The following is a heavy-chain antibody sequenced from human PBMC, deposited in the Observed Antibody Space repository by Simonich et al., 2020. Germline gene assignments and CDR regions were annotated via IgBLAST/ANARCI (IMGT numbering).Heavy chain of an antibody. CDR1: GGSISSYY. CDR3: ARGGLYFDY. J-gene: IGHJ4*02. CDR2: TYYSGST. Sequence: QVQLQESGPGLVKPSETLSLTCTVSGGSISSYYWSGIRQPPGKGLEWIGYTYYSGSTNYNPDLKSRVTISVDTSKNQFSLKLSAVTAADTAVYYCARGGLYFDYWGQGTLVTVSS. V-gene: IGHV4-59*01. D-gene: IGHD2-15*01.